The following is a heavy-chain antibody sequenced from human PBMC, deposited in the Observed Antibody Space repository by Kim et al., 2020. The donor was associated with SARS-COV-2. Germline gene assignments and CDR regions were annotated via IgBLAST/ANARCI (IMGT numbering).Heavy chain of an antibody. Sequence: GGSLRLSCAASGFTFNSYGLHWVRQAPGKGLEWVAFITANGNDEFYRDSVKGRFTLSRDISKNMVYLEMDSLRVEDTAVYYCVRDEWRSLHAGLGDYWGQGALVTVSS. CDR1: GFTFNSYG. CDR2: ITANGNDE. CDR3: VRDEWRSLHAGLGDY. V-gene: IGHV3-30*03. J-gene: IGHJ4*02. D-gene: IGHD2-15*01.